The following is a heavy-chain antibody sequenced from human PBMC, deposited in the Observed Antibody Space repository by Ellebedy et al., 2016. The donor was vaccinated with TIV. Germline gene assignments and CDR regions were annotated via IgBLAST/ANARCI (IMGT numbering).Heavy chain of an antibody. J-gene: IGHJ4*02. V-gene: IGHV3-48*04. CDR3: AKDPFGGYSFGLPPDY. CDR2: ISSSSSTI. CDR1: GFTFSSYS. Sequence: PGGSLRLSCAASGFTFSSYSMNWVRQAPGKGLEWVSYISSSSSTIYYADSVKGRFTISRDNSKNSLYLQMNSLRTEDTALYYCAKDPFGGYSFGLPPDYWGQGTLVTVSS. D-gene: IGHD5-18*01.